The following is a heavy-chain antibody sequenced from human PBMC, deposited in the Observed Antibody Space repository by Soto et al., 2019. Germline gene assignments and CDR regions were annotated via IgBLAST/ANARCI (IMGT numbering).Heavy chain of an antibody. V-gene: IGHV3-23*01. Sequence: EVQLLESGGGLVQPGGSLRLSCAASGFTFSNYAMNWVRQAPGKGLEWVSAISGSGGTYYADSVKSRFTISRDNFKNTLDLQRNSLRAEETAVYYCAKVRLRFTYVDYWGPGTLFTVAS. CDR1: GFTFSNYA. CDR2: ISGSGGT. CDR3: AKVRLRFTYVDY. J-gene: IGHJ4*02. D-gene: IGHD3-3*01.